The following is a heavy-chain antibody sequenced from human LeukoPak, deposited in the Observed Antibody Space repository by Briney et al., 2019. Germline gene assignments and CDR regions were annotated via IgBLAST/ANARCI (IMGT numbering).Heavy chain of an antibody. CDR2: INSDGSSA. CDR1: AFTFSSYG. CDR3: AREIDGGEYYGDYGVDY. D-gene: IGHD4-17*01. V-gene: IGHV3-74*01. J-gene: IGHJ4*02. Sequence: GGSLRLSCAASAFTFSSYGMHWVRQAPGKGLVWVSRINSDGSSASYADSVKGRFTISRDNAKNTLYLQMNSLRAEDTAVYYCAREIDGGEYYGDYGVDYWGQGTLVTVSS.